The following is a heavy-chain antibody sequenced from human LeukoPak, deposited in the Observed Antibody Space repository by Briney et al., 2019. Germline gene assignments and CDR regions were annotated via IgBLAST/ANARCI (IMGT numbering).Heavy chain of an antibody. CDR3: ATGTAYCGGDCYSANFDY. CDR1: GYTLTELS. J-gene: IGHJ4*02. Sequence: ASVKVSCKVSGYTLTELSMHWVRQAPGKGLERMGGFDPEDGETIYAQKFQGRVTMTEDTSTDTAYMELSSLRSEDTAVYYCATGTAYCGGDCYSANFDYWGQGTLVTVSS. D-gene: IGHD2-21*02. CDR2: FDPEDGET. V-gene: IGHV1-24*01.